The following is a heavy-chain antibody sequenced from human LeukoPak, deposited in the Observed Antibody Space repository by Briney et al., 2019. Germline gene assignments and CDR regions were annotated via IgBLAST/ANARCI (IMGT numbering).Heavy chain of an antibody. Sequence: GGSLRLSCAASGFTFSNYAMNWVRQAPGRGLEWVSAISGSGGSTYYADSVKGRFTISRDNAKNSLYLQMNSLRAEDTAVYFCAREKNSGGLDYWGQGTLVTVSS. J-gene: IGHJ4*02. D-gene: IGHD4-23*01. CDR3: AREKNSGGLDY. CDR1: GFTFSNYA. CDR2: ISGSGGST. V-gene: IGHV3-23*01.